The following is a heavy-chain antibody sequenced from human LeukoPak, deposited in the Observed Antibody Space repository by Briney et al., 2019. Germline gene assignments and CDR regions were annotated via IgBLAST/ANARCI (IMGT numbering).Heavy chain of an antibody. V-gene: IGHV4-34*01. D-gene: IGHD5-18*01. Sequence: SETLSLTCAVYGGSFSDYFWTWIRQPPGKGLEWIGEINHSGSTNYNPSLKNRVTISVDTSKNQFSLKLSSVTAADTAVYYCARARVDIAMFTWLNWYFDLWGRGTLVTVSS. CDR1: GGSFSDYF. J-gene: IGHJ2*01. CDR2: INHSGST. CDR3: ARARVDIAMFTWLNWYFDL.